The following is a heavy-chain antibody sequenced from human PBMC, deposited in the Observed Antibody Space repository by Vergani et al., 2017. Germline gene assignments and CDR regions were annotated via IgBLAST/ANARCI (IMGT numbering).Heavy chain of an antibody. Sequence: EVQMVESGGGLVKPGGSLRLSCAASGSTFSSYAMNWVRQAPGKGLEWVSAISGSGGSTYYADSVKGRFTISRDNSKNTLYLQMNSLRAEDTAVYYCAKGIAVAGDPFDYWGQGTLVTVSS. CDR1: GSTFSSYA. CDR3: AKGIAVAGDPFDY. CDR2: ISGSGGST. D-gene: IGHD6-19*01. J-gene: IGHJ4*02. V-gene: IGHV3-23*04.